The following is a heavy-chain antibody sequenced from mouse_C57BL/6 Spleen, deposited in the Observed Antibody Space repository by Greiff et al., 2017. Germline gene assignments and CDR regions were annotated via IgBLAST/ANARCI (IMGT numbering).Heavy chain of an antibody. CDR3: ARNDGSLDY. CDR2: ISSGSSTI. Sequence: EVKLVESGGGLVKPGGSLKLSCAASGFTFSDYGMHWVRQAPETGLEWGAYISSGSSTIYYADTVKGRFTISRDNAQNTLFLQMTSLSSEDTAMDYYARNDGSLDYWGQGTTLTASS. V-gene: IGHV5-17*01. J-gene: IGHJ2*01. D-gene: IGHD1-1*01. CDR1: GFTFSDYG.